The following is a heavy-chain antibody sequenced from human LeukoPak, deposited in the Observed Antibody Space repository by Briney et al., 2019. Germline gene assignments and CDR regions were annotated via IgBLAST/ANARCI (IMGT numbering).Heavy chain of an antibody. J-gene: IGHJ6*03. CDR1: GGSISSYY. Sequence: SETLSLTCTVSGGSISSYYWSWIRQPPGKGLEWIGYIYYSGSTNYNPSLKSRVTISVDTSKNQFSLKLSSVTAADTAVYYCARGGYSYGQRYYYYYMDVWGKGTTVTVSS. V-gene: IGHV4-59*01. CDR3: ARGGYSYGQRYYYYYMDV. CDR2: IYYSGST. D-gene: IGHD5-18*01.